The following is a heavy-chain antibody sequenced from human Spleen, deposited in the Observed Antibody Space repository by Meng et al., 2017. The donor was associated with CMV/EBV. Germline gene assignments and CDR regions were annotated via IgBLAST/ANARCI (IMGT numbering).Heavy chain of an antibody. CDR1: GFTFSTYW. CDR2: IKQDGGEK. J-gene: IGHJ4*02. D-gene: IGHD5-24*01. Sequence: GESLKISCAASGFTFSTYWMTWVRQAPGKGLEWVANIKQDGGEKYYVDSAKGRFSISRDNAKNSLFLQMNSLRADDTAVYYCARGGGHGYNHYSFDCWGQGTLVTVSS. CDR3: ARGGGHGYNHYSFDC. V-gene: IGHV3-7*01.